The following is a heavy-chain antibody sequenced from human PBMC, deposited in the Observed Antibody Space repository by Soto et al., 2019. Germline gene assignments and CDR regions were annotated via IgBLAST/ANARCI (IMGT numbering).Heavy chain of an antibody. Sequence: SETPSISCTVSGDCLTTYYWSWIRHPPGKELEWIGHISYSGSTDYNPSLKSRVTISFDASKNQISLQVRSATAADAAVYYCARDLKEYCSYGKCKWFDPWGQGTLVTVSS. CDR3: ARDLKEYCSYGKCKWFDP. CDR1: GDCLTTYY. D-gene: IGHD2-15*01. V-gene: IGHV4-59*01. J-gene: IGHJ5*02. CDR2: ISYSGST.